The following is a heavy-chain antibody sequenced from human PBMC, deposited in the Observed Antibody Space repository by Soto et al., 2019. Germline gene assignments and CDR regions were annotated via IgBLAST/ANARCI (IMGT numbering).Heavy chain of an antibody. CDR1: GYSFSSYW. V-gene: IGHV5-51*01. J-gene: IGHJ2*01. D-gene: IGHD6-19*01. CDR3: ASPSGLLALAPSRWFFDL. Sequence: EVQLVQSGPEVKKPGESLKISCKASGYSFSSYWIGWVRQMPGKGLELMGIIYPGDSETRYNPAFQGQVTISVDKSITTASLQWSRLKASATAMYYCASPSGLLALAPSRWFFDLWGGGTLVTVSS. CDR2: IYPGDSET.